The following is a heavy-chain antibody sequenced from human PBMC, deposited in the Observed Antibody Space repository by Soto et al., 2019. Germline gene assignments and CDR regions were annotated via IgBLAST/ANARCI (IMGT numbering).Heavy chain of an antibody. Sequence: PSGTLSLTCTVSGGSISSGGYYWSWIRQHPGKGLEWIGYIYYSGSTYYNPSLKSRVTISVDTSKNQFSLKLSSVTAADTAVYYCATGGVVRGVSVIDYWGQGTLVPVSP. CDR3: ATGGVVRGVSVIDY. CDR1: GGSISSGGYY. J-gene: IGHJ4*02. V-gene: IGHV4-31*03. D-gene: IGHD3-10*01. CDR2: IYYSGST.